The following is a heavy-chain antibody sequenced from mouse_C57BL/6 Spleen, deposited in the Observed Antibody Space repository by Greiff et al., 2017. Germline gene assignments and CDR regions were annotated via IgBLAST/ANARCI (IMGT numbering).Heavy chain of an antibody. CDR1: GYAFSSYW. V-gene: IGHV1-80*01. J-gene: IGHJ4*01. D-gene: IGHD2-2*01. Sequence: QVQLQQSGAELVKPGASVKISCKASGYAFSSYWMNWVKQRPGKGREWIGQIYPGDGDTNYNGKFKGKATLTADKSSSTAYMQLSSLTSEDSAVYFCARVYGYDGYAMDYWGQGTSVTVSS. CDR3: ARVYGYDGYAMDY. CDR2: IYPGDGDT.